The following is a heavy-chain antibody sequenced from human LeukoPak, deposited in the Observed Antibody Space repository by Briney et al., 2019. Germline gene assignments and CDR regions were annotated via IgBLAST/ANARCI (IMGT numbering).Heavy chain of an antibody. J-gene: IGHJ5*02. CDR1: GYTFTGYY. CDR3: AKDHAVAGTSNWFDP. V-gene: IGHV1-2*06. D-gene: IGHD6-19*01. Sequence: VASVKVSCKASGYTFTGYYMHWVRQAPGQGLEWMGRINPNSGGTNYAQKFQGSVTMTRDTSISTAYMELSRLRSDDTAVYYCAKDHAVAGTSNWFDPWGQGTLVTVSS. CDR2: INPNSGGT.